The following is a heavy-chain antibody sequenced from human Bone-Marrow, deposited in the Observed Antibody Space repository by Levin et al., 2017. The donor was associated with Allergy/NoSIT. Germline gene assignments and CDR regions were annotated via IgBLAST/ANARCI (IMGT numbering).Heavy chain of an antibody. CDR1: GGSIRSPTYL. D-gene: IGHD3-3*01. J-gene: IGHJ4*02. CDR3: AALVDYDFLSGYYFDA. CDR2: ISSAGTT. V-gene: IGHV4-30-4*01. Sequence: SETLSLTCSVSGGSIRSPTYLWSWVRQAPGKGLEWMGCISSAGTTFSSPSLKSRLSISVDTSKNHFSLRLASMTAADSAVYYCAALVDYDFLSGYYFDAWGQGSLVAVSS.